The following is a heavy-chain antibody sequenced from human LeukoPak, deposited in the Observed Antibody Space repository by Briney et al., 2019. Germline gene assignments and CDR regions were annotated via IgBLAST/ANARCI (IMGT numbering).Heavy chain of an antibody. J-gene: IGHJ4*02. CDR1: GYTFTSYD. Sequence: ASVKVSCKASGYTFTSYDINWVRQATGQGLEWMEWMNPNSGNTGYAQKFQGRVTMTRNTSISTAYMELSSLRSEDTAVNYCARSTGYYYDSRNDYWGQGTLVTVSS. CDR3: ARSTGYYYDSRNDY. D-gene: IGHD3-22*01. CDR2: MNPNSGNT. V-gene: IGHV1-8*01.